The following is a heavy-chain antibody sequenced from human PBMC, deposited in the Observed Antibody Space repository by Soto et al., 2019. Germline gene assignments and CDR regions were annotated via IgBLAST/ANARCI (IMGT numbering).Heavy chain of an antibody. CDR1: GLAFLGNA. Sequence: GGSLILSCSASGLAFLGNAMHWLGSVPGKGLEYVSSISTNGGSTHYADSVKGRFTISRGNSKNTQYLQMSSLRADDTAVYYCVKGEYYYDSSGYYYRWFDPWGQGT. D-gene: IGHD3-22*01. CDR3: VKGEYYYDSSGYYYRWFDP. V-gene: IGHV3-64D*06. J-gene: IGHJ5*02. CDR2: ISTNGGST.